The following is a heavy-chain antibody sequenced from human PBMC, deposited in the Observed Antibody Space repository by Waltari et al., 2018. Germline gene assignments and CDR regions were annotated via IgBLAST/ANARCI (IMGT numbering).Heavy chain of an antibody. J-gene: IGHJ4*02. D-gene: IGHD3-3*01. CDR3: ARRIFGSPGDY. V-gene: IGHV3-7*03. CDR1: GSTFTTIW. CDR2: IKQDGSEK. Sequence: EVQLVESGGGLVQPGESLKLSCEAHGSTFTTIWMTLVGQAPGEGLEWVANIKQDGSEKYYVDSVRGRFTISRDNAKNSLYLQMNTLRAEDTAVYYCARRIFGSPGDYWGQGTLVTVSS.